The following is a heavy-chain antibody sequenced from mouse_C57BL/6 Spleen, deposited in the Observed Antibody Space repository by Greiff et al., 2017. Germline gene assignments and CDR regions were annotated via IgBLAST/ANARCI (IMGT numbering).Heavy chain of an antibody. CDR1: GYSITSGYY. J-gene: IGHJ4*01. CDR3: ARDYSNYEGYAMDY. D-gene: IGHD2-5*01. CDR2: ISYDGSN. V-gene: IGHV3-6*01. Sequence: DVKLQESGPGLVKPSQSLSLTCSVTGYSITSGYYWNWIRQFPGNKLEWMGYISYDGSNNYNPSLKNRISITRDTSKNQFFLKLNSVTTEDTATYYCARDYSNYEGYAMDYWGQGTSVTVSS.